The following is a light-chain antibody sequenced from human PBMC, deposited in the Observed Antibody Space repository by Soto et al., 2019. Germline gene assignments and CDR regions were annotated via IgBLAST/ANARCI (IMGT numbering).Light chain of an antibody. CDR3: QQSYSTPIT. CDR2: AAS. J-gene: IGKJ5*01. Sequence: DIQMTQSPSSLYASVGDRVTITCRASQSISSNLNWYQQKPGKAHKLLIYAASSLQSGVPSRSSGSGSGTDFTLTISSLQPEDFATYYCQQSYSTPITFGQGTRLEIK. V-gene: IGKV1-39*01. CDR1: QSISSN.